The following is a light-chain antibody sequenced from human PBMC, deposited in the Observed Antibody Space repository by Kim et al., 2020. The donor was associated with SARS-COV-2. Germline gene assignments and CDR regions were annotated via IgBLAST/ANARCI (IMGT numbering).Light chain of an antibody. J-gene: IGLJ2*01. Sequence: QKVTISCSGSSSNIGNNYVSWYQPLPGTAPKLLIYDNNKRPSGIPDRFSGSKSGTSATLGITGLQTGDEADYYCGTWDSSLSAVVFGGGTKLTVL. CDR3: GTWDSSLSAVV. CDR2: DNN. V-gene: IGLV1-51*01. CDR1: SSNIGNNY.